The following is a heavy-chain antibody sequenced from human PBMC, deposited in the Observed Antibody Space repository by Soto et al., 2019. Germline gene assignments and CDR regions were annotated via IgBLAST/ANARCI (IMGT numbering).Heavy chain of an antibody. CDR1: GFSLSTSGVG. Sequence: QITLKESGPTLVKPTQTLTLTCTFSGFSLSTSGVGVGWIRQPPGKALEWLALIYWDDDKRYSPPLKSRRTTTKDTAKRQVFLTMTYMDPLATATYYCEHDGSGSRYTLAPYYCHYWGQGTLVTVSS. J-gene: IGHJ4*02. D-gene: IGHD3-10*01. CDR3: EHDGSGSRYTLAPYYCHY. CDR2: IYWDDDK. V-gene: IGHV2-5*02.